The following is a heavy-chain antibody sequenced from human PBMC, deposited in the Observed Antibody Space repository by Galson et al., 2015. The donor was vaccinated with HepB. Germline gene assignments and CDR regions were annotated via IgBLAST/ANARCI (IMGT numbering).Heavy chain of an antibody. CDR3: ARDYTDIETNWFDP. D-gene: IGHD3-16*01. J-gene: IGHJ5*02. V-gene: IGHV1-2*05. Sequence: VKVSCKASGYTFTGYFMHWVRQAPGQGLEWMGHINPNSGGTNYAQKFQGRVTMTRDTSISTAYMELSSLRSDDTDVYYCARDYTDIETNWFDPWGQGTLVTVSS. CDR2: INPNSGGT. CDR1: GYTFTGYF.